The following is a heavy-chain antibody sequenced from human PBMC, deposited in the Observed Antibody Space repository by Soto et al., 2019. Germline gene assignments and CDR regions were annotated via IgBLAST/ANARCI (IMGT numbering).Heavy chain of an antibody. Sequence: QLHLVQSGAVVKKPGASVTVSCSASGYPVTAYYMHWVRQAPGRGLEWMGGINPATGAAKYTQTFRGRVTRTGEPSTSRVFMELSGLTSEDPAVFYCARGGGVGVAGSAAFDMWGQGTLVTVSS. J-gene: IGHJ3*02. CDR2: INPATGAA. D-gene: IGHD3-3*01. CDR1: GYPVTAYY. V-gene: IGHV1-2*02. CDR3: ARGGGVGVAGSAAFDM.